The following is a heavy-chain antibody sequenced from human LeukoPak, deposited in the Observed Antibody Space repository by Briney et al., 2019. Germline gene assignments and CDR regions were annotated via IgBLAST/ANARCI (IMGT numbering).Heavy chain of an antibody. CDR3: TRSLPVVRACDTFDI. CDR2: ISSSGKYT. J-gene: IGHJ3*02. D-gene: IGHD3-10*01. V-gene: IGHV3-21*01. CDR1: GFTFSSFS. Sequence: GGSLRLSCAASGFTFSSFSMNWVRQAPGKGPEWVSSISSSGKYTYYADSLKGRLTISRDNAKNSLDLQMNSLRAEDTAVYSCTRSLPVVRACDTFDIWGQGTMVTVSS.